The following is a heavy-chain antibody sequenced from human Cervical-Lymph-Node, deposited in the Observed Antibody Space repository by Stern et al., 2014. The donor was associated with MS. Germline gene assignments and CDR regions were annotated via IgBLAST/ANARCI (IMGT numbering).Heavy chain of an antibody. D-gene: IGHD4-23*01. J-gene: IGHJ4*02. CDR1: GFTFSSYS. V-gene: IGHV3-21*01. Sequence: EVQLVQSGGGLVKPGGSLRLSCAASGFTFSSYSMNWVRQAPGKGLEWVASISSGGSYIYYADSLKGRFTISRDNAKNSLYLQMNSLRAEDTAVYYCARGRGGNYWYYFDYWGQGTLVTVSS. CDR2: ISSGGSYI. CDR3: ARGRGGNYWYYFDY.